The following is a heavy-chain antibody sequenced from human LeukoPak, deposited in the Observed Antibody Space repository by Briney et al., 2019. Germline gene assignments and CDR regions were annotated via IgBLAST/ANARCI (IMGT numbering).Heavy chain of an antibody. CDR3: AIHDDRGYSYGPFHIDY. CDR1: GGSISSSSYY. CDR2: IYYSGST. V-gene: IGHV4-39*01. D-gene: IGHD5-18*01. Sequence: PSETLSLTCTVSGGSISSSSYYWGWIRQPPGKGLEWIGSIYYSGSTYYNPSLKSRVTISVDTSKNQFSLKLSSVTAADTAVYYCAIHDDRGYSYGPFHIDYWGQGTMVTVSS. J-gene: IGHJ4*02.